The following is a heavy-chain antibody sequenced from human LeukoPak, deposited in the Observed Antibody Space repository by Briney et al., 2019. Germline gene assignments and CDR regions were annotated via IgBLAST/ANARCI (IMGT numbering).Heavy chain of an antibody. CDR1: GGTFSSYA. CDR3: ASSYTPVSPNAFDI. V-gene: IGHV1-69*05. J-gene: IGHJ3*02. Sequence: SVKVSCKASGGTFSSYAISWVRQAPGQGLEWMGGIIPIFGTANYAQKFQGRVTITTDESTSTAYMGLSSLRSEDTAVYYCASSYTPVSPNAFDIWGQGTMVTVSS. D-gene: IGHD4-17*01. CDR2: IIPIFGTA.